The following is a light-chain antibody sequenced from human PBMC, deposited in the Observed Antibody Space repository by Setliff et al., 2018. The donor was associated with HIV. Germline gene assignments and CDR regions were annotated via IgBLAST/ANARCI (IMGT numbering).Light chain of an antibody. Sequence: PGQKVTISCSGSSSNIGNNYVSWYQQLPGTAPKLLIYENNKRPSGIPDRFSGSKSGTSATLGITGLQTGDEADYYCGTWDSSLSGGVFGTGTKVTVL. CDR1: SSNIGNNY. J-gene: IGLJ1*01. V-gene: IGLV1-51*02. CDR3: GTWDSSLSGGV. CDR2: ENN.